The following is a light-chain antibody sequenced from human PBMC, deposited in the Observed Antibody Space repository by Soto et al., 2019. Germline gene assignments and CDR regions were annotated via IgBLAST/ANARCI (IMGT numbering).Light chain of an antibody. Sequence: QSALTQPASVSGSPGQSITISCTGTSSDVGRYNYVSWYQQHPGKAPTLIIYDVINRPSGVSHRFSASKSGNTASLTISGLQAEDEADYYCTSYTTSATSVIGTGPKVTVL. V-gene: IGLV2-14*03. CDR1: SSDVGRYNY. CDR2: DVI. CDR3: TSYTTSATSV. J-gene: IGLJ1*01.